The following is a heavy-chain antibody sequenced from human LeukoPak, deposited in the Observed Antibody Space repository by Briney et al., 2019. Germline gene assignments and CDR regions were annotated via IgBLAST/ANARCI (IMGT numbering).Heavy chain of an antibody. Sequence: GGSLRLSCSASGFTLSSYAMHWVRQVPGKGLEYVSAISSNGVSTYYADSVKGRFTISRDNSKKTLYLQMSSLRAEDTAVYYCVKGSGSGWCYYYYGMDVWGQGTTVTVSS. D-gene: IGHD6-19*01. CDR1: GFTLSSYA. CDR3: VKGSGSGWCYYYYGMDV. J-gene: IGHJ6*02. CDR2: ISSNGVST. V-gene: IGHV3-64D*09.